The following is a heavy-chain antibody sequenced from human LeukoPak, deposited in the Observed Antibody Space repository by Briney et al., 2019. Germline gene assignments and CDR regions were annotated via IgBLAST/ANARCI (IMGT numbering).Heavy chain of an antibody. V-gene: IGHV3-21*06. J-gene: IGHJ4*02. CDR3: ARYSDTGYSSSWYSTPFDY. CDR1: GFTLRSYS. Sequence: GGSLRLSCAASGFTLRSYSMKWVRHAPGKGLEWVSSISSSSSYIYYADTVKGRFTISRDNAKNLLYLQMNSLRAEDTAVYYCARYSDTGYSSSWYSTPFDYWGQGTLVTVSS. D-gene: IGHD6-13*01. CDR2: ISSSSSYI.